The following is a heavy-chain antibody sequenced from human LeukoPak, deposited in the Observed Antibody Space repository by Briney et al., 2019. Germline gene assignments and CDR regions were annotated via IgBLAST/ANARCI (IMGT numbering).Heavy chain of an antibody. D-gene: IGHD1-1*01. CDR2: INHSGST. J-gene: IGHJ4*02. CDR1: GGSFSGYY. Sequence: RSSETLSLTCAVYGGSFSGYYWSWLRQPPGKGLEWIGEINHSGSTNYNPSLKSRVTISVDTSRNQFSLKLSSVTAADTAVYYCARVATTIRRIDYWGQGTLVTVSS. CDR3: ARVATTIRRIDY. V-gene: IGHV4-34*01.